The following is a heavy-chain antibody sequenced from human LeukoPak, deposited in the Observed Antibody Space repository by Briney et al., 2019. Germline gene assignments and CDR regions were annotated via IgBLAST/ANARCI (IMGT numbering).Heavy chain of an antibody. D-gene: IGHD4-17*01. CDR2: ITGSGGST. J-gene: IGHJ4*02. CDR1: GFTFSNYA. CDR3: AKGRGTTVTAAANY. V-gene: IGHV3-23*01. Sequence: GGSLRLSCAASGFTFSNYAMSWVRQAPGKGLEWVSSITGSGGSTYYADSVKGRFTISRDNSKNTLFLQFNSLRADDTAVYYCAKGRGTTVTAAANYWGQGTLVTVSS.